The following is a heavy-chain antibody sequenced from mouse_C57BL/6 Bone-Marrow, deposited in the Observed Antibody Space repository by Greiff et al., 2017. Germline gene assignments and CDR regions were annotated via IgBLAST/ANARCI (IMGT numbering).Heavy chain of an antibody. CDR3: ASHYYDYDVDAMDY. V-gene: IGHV1-82*01. D-gene: IGHD2-4*01. J-gene: IGHJ4*01. Sequence: QVQLQQSGPELVKPGASVKISCKASGYAFSSSWMNWVKQRPGKGLEWIGRIYPGDGDTNYNGKFKGKATLTADKSSSTAYMQLSSLTSEDSAVYFCASHYYDYDVDAMDYWGQGTSVTVSS. CDR1: GYAFSSSW. CDR2: IYPGDGDT.